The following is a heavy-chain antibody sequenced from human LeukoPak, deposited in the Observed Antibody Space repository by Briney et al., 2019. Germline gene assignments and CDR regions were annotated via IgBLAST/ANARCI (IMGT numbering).Heavy chain of an antibody. V-gene: IGHV4-4*07. J-gene: IGHJ3*02. Sequence: SETLSLTCTVSGGSISSYYWSWIRQPAGKGLEWIGRIYTSGSTNYNPSLKSRVTMSVDTSKNQFSLKLSSVTAADTAVYYCARVMGRIFGVVFDAFDIWGQGTMVTVSS. CDR2: IYTSGST. CDR1: GGSISSYY. CDR3: ARVMGRIFGVVFDAFDI. D-gene: IGHD3-3*01.